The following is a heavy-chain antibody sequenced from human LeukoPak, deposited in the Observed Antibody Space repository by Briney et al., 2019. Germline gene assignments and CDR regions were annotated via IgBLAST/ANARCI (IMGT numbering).Heavy chain of an antibody. CDR1: GGSISSGSYY. D-gene: IGHD3-9*01. V-gene: IGHV4-61*02. J-gene: IGHJ4*02. CDR3: ARAPYYDILTGYLDY. Sequence: SETLSLTCTVSGGSISSGSYYWSWIRQPAGKGLEWIGRIYTSGSTNYNPSLKSRVTRSVATSKNQFSLKLSSVAAADTAVYYCARAPYYDILTGYLDYWGQGTLVTVPS. CDR2: IYTSGST.